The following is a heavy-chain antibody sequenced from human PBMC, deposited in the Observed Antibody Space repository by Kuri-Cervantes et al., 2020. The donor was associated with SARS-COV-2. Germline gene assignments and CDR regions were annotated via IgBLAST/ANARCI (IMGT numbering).Heavy chain of an antibody. Sequence: GESLKSSCAASGFTVSSNYMSWVLQAPGKGLEWVSVIYSGGSTYYADSVKGRFTISRDNSKNTLYLQMNSLRAEDTAVYYCAREMKEGAVMGAFDIWGQGTMVTVSS. CDR2: IYSGGST. CDR1: GFTVSSNY. V-gene: IGHV3-53*01. CDR3: AREMKEGAVMGAFDI. D-gene: IGHD1-26*01. J-gene: IGHJ3*02.